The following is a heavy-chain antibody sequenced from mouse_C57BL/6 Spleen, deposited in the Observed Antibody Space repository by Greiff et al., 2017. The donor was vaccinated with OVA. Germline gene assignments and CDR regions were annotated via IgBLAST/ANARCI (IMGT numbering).Heavy chain of an antibody. J-gene: IGHJ2*01. CDR2: INYDGSST. CDR1: GFTFSDYY. CDR3: ARVYDYAFDY. D-gene: IGHD2-4*01. Sequence: EVMLVESEGGLVQPGSSMKLSCTASGFTFSDYYMAWVRQVPEKGLEWVANINYDGSSTYYLDSLKSRFIISRDNAKNILYLQMSSLKSEDTATYYCARVYDYAFDYWGQGTTLTVSS. V-gene: IGHV5-16*01.